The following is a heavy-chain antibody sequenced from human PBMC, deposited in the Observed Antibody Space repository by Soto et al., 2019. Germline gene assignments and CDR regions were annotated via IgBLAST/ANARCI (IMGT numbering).Heavy chain of an antibody. V-gene: IGHV5-51*01. D-gene: IGHD5-18*01. J-gene: IGHJ6*02. CDR3: ARSGPVDTAMVTPRKNYYYGMDV. Sequence: PGESLKISCKGSGYSFTSYWIGWVRQMPGKGLEWMGIIYPGDSDTRYSPSFQGQVTISADKSISTAYLQWSSLKASDTAMYYCARSGPVDTAMVTPRKNYYYGMDVWGQGTTVTVSS. CDR2: IYPGDSDT. CDR1: GYSFTSYW.